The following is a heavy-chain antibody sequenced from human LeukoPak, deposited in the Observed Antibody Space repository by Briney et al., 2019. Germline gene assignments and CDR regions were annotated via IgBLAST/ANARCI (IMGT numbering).Heavy chain of an antibody. V-gene: IGHV4-34*01. CDR1: GGSFSGYY. CDR2: INHSGST. D-gene: IGHD3-22*01. J-gene: IGHJ4*02. Sequence: PSETLSLTCAVYGGSFSGYYWSWIRQPPGKGLEWIGEINHSGSTNYNPSLKSRVIISVDTSKNQFSLKLSSVTAADTAVYYCARGGMFDSSGYHDYWGQGTLVTVSS. CDR3: ARGGMFDSSGYHDY.